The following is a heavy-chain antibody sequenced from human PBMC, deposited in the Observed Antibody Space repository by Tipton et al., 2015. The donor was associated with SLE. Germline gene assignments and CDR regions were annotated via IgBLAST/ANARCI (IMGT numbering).Heavy chain of an antibody. V-gene: IGHV3-11*01. D-gene: IGHD3-3*02. Sequence: GSLRLSCAASGFTFSDYYMSWIRQAPGKGLEWVSYISSSGSTIYYADSVKGRFTISRDNAKNSLSLQMNSLRAGDTAVYYCARAPPLSYFEWFTYLDYWGQGTLVTVSS. CDR1: GFTFSDYY. CDR3: ARAPPLSYFEWFTYLDY. CDR2: ISSSGSTI. J-gene: IGHJ4*02.